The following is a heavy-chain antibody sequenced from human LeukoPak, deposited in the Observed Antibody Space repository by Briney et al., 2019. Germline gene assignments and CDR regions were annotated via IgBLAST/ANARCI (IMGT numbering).Heavy chain of an antibody. Sequence: SVKVSCKASGGTFSSYAISWVRQAPGQGLEWMGGTIPIFGTANYAQKFQGRVTITADESTSTAYMELSSLRSEDTAVYYCARGPPSSGWFPLNWFDPWGQGTLVTVSS. J-gene: IGHJ5*02. V-gene: IGHV1-69*13. D-gene: IGHD6-19*01. CDR3: ARGPPSSGWFPLNWFDP. CDR2: TIPIFGTA. CDR1: GGTFSSYA.